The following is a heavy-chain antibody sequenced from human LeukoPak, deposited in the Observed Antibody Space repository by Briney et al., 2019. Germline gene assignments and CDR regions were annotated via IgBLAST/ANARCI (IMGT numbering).Heavy chain of an antibody. CDR2: ISYDGSNK. Sequence: GGSLRLSCAASGFTFSSYGMHWVRQAPGKGLEWVAVISYDGSNKYYADSVKGRFTISRDNSKNTLYLQMNSLRAEDTAVYYCARHSSGWYYVDYWGQGTLVTVSS. D-gene: IGHD6-19*01. CDR1: GFTFSSYG. J-gene: IGHJ4*02. CDR3: ARHSSGWYYVDY. V-gene: IGHV3-30*03.